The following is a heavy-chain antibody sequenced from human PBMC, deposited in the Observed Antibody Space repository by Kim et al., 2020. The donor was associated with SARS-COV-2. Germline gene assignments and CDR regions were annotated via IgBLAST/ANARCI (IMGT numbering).Heavy chain of an antibody. CDR2: IYYSGST. CDR3: ARVPFYDFWSGYSLGSFDY. Sequence: SETLSLTCTVSGGSISSGDYYWSWIRQPPGKGLEWIGYIYYSGSTYYNPSLKSRVTISVDTSKNQFSLKLSSVTAADTAVYYCARVPFYDFWSGYSLGSFDYWGQGTLVTVSS. V-gene: IGHV4-30-4*01. D-gene: IGHD3-3*01. CDR1: GGSISSGDYY. J-gene: IGHJ4*02.